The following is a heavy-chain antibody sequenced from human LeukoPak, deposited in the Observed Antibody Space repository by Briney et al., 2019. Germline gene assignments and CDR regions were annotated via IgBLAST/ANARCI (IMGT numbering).Heavy chain of an antibody. CDR2: IYHSGST. V-gene: IGHV4-38-2*02. J-gene: IGHJ5*02. Sequence: SETLSLTCTVSGYSISSGYYWGWIRQPPGKGLEWIGSIYHSGSTYYNPSLKSRVTISVDTSKNQFSLKLSSVTAADTAVYYCARDKLFVVVPAAISAGFDPWGQGTLVTVSS. CDR1: GYSISSGYY. CDR3: ARDKLFVVVPAAISAGFDP. D-gene: IGHD2-2*02.